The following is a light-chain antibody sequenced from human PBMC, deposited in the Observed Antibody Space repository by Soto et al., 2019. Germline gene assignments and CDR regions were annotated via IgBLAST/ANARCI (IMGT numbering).Light chain of an antibody. J-gene: IGLJ1*01. CDR2: ANI. V-gene: IGLV1-40*01. CDR1: GSNIETNY. Sequence: QSVLTQPPSASGTPGQTVTISCSGSGSNIETNYVHWYQQRPGAAPKLLISANINRPSGVPDRFSGSKSGTSASLAITGLQADDEGDYYCQSYDSTLSARYVFGTGTKVTVL. CDR3: QSYDSTLSARYV.